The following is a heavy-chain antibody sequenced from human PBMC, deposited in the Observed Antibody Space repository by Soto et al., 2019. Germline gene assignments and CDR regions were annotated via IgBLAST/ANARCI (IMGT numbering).Heavy chain of an antibody. V-gene: IGHV1-8*02. D-gene: IGHD1-20*01. CDR1: GYTFTSYD. J-gene: IGHJ4*02. CDR3: ARNLYNTGSFDH. Sequence: QVQLVQSGAEVKKPGASVKVSCKASGYTFTSYDINWVRQAPGQGLEWVGWMTPNSGDTGYAQTFQGRVTLPRDTSRSTAYMELSSLTSEDTAVSYCARNLYNTGSFDHWGQGTLVTVSS. CDR2: MTPNSGDT.